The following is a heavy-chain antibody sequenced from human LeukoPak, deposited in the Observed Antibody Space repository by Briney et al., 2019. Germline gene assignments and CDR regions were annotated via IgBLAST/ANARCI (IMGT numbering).Heavy chain of an antibody. CDR2: IYYSGST. Sequence: TSETLSLTCTVSSGSMSSYYWSWIRQPPGKGLEWIGYIYYSGSTNYNPSLKSRVTISVDTSKNQFSLKLSSVTAADTAVYYCARGDWGRGQVWFDPWGQGTLVTVSS. J-gene: IGHJ5*02. D-gene: IGHD3-16*01. CDR3: ARGDWGRGQVWFDP. V-gene: IGHV4-59*01. CDR1: SGSMSSYY.